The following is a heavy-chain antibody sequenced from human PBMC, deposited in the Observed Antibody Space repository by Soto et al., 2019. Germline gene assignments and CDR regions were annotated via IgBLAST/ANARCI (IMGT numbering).Heavy chain of an antibody. D-gene: IGHD2-8*01. CDR3: ARLIGNSWLDT. CDR2: TYYRSKWYN. V-gene: IGHV6-1*01. J-gene: IGHJ5*02. CDR1: GDSVSTNSAT. Sequence: SQTLSLTCAISGDSVSTNSATWDWIRRSPSRGLEWLGRTYYRSKWYNDYAVSVKGRITINPDTSNNQLSLQLNSVTPDDTAVYYCARLIGNSWLDTRGQGTLVTLSS.